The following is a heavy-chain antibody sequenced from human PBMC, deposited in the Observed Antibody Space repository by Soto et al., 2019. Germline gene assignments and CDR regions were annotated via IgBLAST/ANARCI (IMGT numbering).Heavy chain of an antibody. D-gene: IGHD6-6*01. J-gene: IGHJ6*02. CDR2: ISYDGSDK. CDR3: AKDNGIAALNYYYYGMDV. V-gene: IGHV3-30*04. Sequence: PGGSLRLSCAASGFTFSSFAMHWVRQAPGKGLEWVTVISYDGSDKYYTDSVKGRFIISRDNYKNTLYLQTNSLRAEDTAVYYCAKDNGIAALNYYYYGMDVWGQGTTVTVYS. CDR1: GFTFSSFA.